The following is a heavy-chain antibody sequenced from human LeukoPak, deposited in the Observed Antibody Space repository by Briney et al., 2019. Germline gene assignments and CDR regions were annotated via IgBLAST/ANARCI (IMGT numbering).Heavy chain of an antibody. D-gene: IGHD6-13*01. CDR3: ARDAVYSSSWQYY. CDR1: GFTFSSYG. CDR2: IWYDGSNK. V-gene: IGHV3-33*01. J-gene: IGHJ4*02. Sequence: PGGSLRLSCAASGFTFSSYGMHWVRQAPGKGLERVAVIWYDGSNKYYADSVKGRFTISRDNSKNTLYLQMNSLRAEDTAVYYCARDAVYSSSWQYYWGQGTLVTVSS.